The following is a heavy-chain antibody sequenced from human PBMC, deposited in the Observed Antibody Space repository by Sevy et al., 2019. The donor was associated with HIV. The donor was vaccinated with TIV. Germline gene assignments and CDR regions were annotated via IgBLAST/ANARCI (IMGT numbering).Heavy chain of an antibody. Sequence: SETLSLTCTVSGVSMSSSSYDWGWVRQPPGTGLEWIGTMYHSGRSYYNPSLKSRVTIYVDTSKNQFSLKLSSVTAADTAVYYCARQGGIVDRAFDYWGQGTLVNVSS. J-gene: IGHJ4*02. V-gene: IGHV4-39*01. D-gene: IGHD2-21*01. CDR3: ARQGGIVDRAFDY. CDR2: MYHSGRS. CDR1: GVSMSSSSYD.